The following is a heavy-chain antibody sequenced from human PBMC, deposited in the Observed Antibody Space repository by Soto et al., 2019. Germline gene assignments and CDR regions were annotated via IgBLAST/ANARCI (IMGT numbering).Heavy chain of an antibody. CDR1: GFTFSDYY. D-gene: IGHD5-18*01. J-gene: IGHJ4*02. V-gene: IGHV3-11*01. Sequence: AGGSLRLSCAASGFTFSDYYMSWIRQAPGKGLEWVSYISSSGSTIYYVDSVKGRFTISRDNSKNTLYLQMNSLRAEDTAVYYCAGPGYSSQDYWGQGALVTVSS. CDR2: ISSSGSTI. CDR3: AGPGYSSQDY.